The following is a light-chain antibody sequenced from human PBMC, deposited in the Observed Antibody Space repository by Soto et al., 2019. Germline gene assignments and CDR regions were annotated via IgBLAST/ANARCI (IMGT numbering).Light chain of an antibody. CDR2: EVS. CDR3: SSYTSSSTLT. Sequence: QSVLTQPPSASGTPGQRVTICCSGSSXDVGGYNYVSWYQQHPGKAPKLMIYEVSNRPSGISNRFSGSKSGNTASLTISGLQAEDEADYYCSSYTSSSTLTFGGGTKVTVL. V-gene: IGLV2-14*01. J-gene: IGLJ2*01. CDR1: SXDVGGYNY.